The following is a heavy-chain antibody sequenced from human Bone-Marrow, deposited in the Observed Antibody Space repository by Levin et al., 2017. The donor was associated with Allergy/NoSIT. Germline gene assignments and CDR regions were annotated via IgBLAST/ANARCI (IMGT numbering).Heavy chain of an antibody. CDR1: GFSIRSYA. Sequence: GGSLRLSCAASGFSIRSYAMSWVRQAPGKGLEWVASINNRDNPYYANSVRGRFTVSRDASQSALYLQMNSLRVDDTALYYCAKDSPTSGWPAFDHWGQGVMVTVSS. CDR3: AKDSPTSGWPAFDH. J-gene: IGHJ4*02. V-gene: IGHV3-23*01. CDR2: INNRDNP. D-gene: IGHD6-19*01.